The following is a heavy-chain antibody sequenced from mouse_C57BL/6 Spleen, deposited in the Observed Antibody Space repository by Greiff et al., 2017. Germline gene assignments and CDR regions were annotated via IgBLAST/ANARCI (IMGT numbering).Heavy chain of an antibody. V-gene: IGHV2-2*01. CDR3: ARNGHYYGSSYVSWYFDV. J-gene: IGHJ1*03. D-gene: IGHD1-1*01. CDR2: IWSGGST. CDR1: GFSLTSYG. Sequence: QVHVKQSGPGLVQPSQSLSITCTVSGFSLTSYGVHWVRQSPGKGLEWLGVIWSGGSTDYNAAFISRLSISKDNSKSQVFFKMNSLQADDTAIYYCARNGHYYGSSYVSWYFDVWGTGTTVTVSS.